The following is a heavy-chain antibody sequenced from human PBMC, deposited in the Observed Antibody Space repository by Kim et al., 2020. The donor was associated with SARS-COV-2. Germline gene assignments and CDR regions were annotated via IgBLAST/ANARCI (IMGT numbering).Heavy chain of an antibody. Sequence: YGDSGKGRFTISRDNAKNPLYLQMNGLRVEDTAVYYCARRAYSSGWWYFDYWGQGTLVTVSS. J-gene: IGHJ4*02. D-gene: IGHD6-19*01. CDR3: ARRAYSSGWWYFDY. V-gene: IGHV3-74*01.